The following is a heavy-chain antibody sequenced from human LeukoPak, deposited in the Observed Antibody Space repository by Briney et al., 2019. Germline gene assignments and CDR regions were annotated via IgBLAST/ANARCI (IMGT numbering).Heavy chain of an antibody. V-gene: IGHV4-61*02. CDR2: IYTSGST. J-gene: IGHJ6*03. Sequence: PSETLSLTRTVSGGSISSGSYYWSWIRQPAGKGLEWIGRIYTSGSTNYNPSLKSRVTISVDTSKNQFSLKLSSVTAADTAVYYCARGGSNCSGGSCYSAYSYYYYYYMDVWGKGTTVTISS. D-gene: IGHD2-15*01. CDR1: GGSISSGSYY. CDR3: ARGGSNCSGGSCYSAYSYYYYYYMDV.